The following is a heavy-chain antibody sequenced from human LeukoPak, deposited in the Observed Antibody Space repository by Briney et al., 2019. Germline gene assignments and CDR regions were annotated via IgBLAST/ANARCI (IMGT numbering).Heavy chain of an antibody. D-gene: IGHD4-23*01. V-gene: IGHV3-7*01. J-gene: IGHJ4*02. CDR3: ARDDYGGRGEFDY. CDR1: GFTFSSYW. CDR2: IKQDGSEK. Sequence: GGSLRLSCAVSGFTFSSYWMSWVRQAPGKGLEWVANIKQDGSEKYYVDSVKGRFTISRDNAKNTLYLQMNSLRAEDTAVYYCARDDYGGRGEFDYWGQGTLVTVSS.